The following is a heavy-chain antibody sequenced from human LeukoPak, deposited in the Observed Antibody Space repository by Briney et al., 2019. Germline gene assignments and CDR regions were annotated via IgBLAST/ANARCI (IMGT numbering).Heavy chain of an antibody. D-gene: IGHD5-18*01. CDR2: IIPIFSTA. V-gene: IGHV1-69*06. J-gene: IGHJ4*02. Sequence: SVKVSCKASGGTFSSYAISWVRQAPGQGLEWMGGIIPIFSTANYAQKFQGRVTITADKSTSTAYMELSSLRSEDTAVYYCASLPGYSYGYFDYWGQGTLVTVSS. CDR1: GGTFSSYA. CDR3: ASLPGYSYGYFDY.